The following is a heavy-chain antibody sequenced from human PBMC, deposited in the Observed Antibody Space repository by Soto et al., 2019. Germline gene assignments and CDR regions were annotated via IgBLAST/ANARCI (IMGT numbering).Heavy chain of an antibody. J-gene: IGHJ6*02. D-gene: IGHD3-22*01. CDR1: GGSFSDYA. V-gene: IGHV1-69*01. Sequence: VQLVQSGAEVKKPGSSVMVCCQASGGSFSDYAISWVRQAPGHGLEWMGGIIPMLGIADNAQTFQGRVIITADEYTSTVYMDLSSLRSEDTAAYYCSRDGDYYESSSFQRDYHYYGMDVWCQGTTVTVAS. CDR2: IIPMLGIA. CDR3: SRDGDYYESSSFQRDYHYYGMDV.